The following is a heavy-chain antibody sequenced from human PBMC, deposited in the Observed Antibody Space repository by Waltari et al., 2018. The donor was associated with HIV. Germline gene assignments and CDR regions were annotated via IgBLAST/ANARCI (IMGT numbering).Heavy chain of an antibody. CDR2: INHSGST. CDR3: ARGGHIAAAGTGFDP. CDR1: GGSFSGYY. D-gene: IGHD6-13*01. J-gene: IGHJ5*02. V-gene: IGHV4-34*01. Sequence: QVQLQQWGAGLLKPSETLSLTCAVHGGSFSGYYWSWIRQPPGKGLEWSGEINHSGSTNYNPSLKSRVTISVDTSKNQFSLKLSSVTAADTAVYYCARGGHIAAAGTGFDPWGQGTLVTVSS.